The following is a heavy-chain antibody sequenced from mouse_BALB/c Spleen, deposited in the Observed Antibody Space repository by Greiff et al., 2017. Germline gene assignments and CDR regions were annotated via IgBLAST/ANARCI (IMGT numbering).Heavy chain of an antibody. Sequence: VQLQQSGAELVKPGASVKLSCKTSGYTFTSYWIQWVKQRPGQGLGWIGEIFPGTGTTSYNEKFKGKATLTIDTSSSTAYMQLSSLTSEDSAVYFCARGRWADYWGQGTTLTVSA. V-gene: IGHV1S132*01. J-gene: IGHJ2*01. CDR1: GYTFTSYW. CDR2: IFPGTGTT. CDR3: ARGRWADY. D-gene: IGHD1-1*02.